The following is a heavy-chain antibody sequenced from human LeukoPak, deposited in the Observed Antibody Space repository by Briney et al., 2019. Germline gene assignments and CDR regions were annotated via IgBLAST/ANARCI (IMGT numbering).Heavy chain of an antibody. Sequence: GSLRLSCAASGFTFSSYSMNWVRQAPGKGLEWVSYISSSSTIYYADSVKGRFTISRDNAKNSLYLQMNSLRAEDTAVYYCASGDGSGSSYWGQGTLVTVSS. CDR1: GFTFSSYS. CDR2: ISSSSTI. D-gene: IGHD3-10*01. J-gene: IGHJ4*02. V-gene: IGHV3-48*04. CDR3: ASGDGSGSSY.